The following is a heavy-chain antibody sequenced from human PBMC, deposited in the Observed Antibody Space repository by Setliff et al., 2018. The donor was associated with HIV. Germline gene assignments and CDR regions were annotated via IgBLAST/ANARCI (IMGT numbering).Heavy chain of an antibody. CDR3: ASPTTVTGDAFDI. CDR1: GGSFSDYY. CDR2: INHSGST. Sequence: SETLSLTCGIYGGSFSDYYWSWIRQPPGKGLEWIGEINHSGSTNYNPSLKSRVTISVDTSKNQFSLKLSSVTAADTAVYYCASPTTVTGDAFDIWGQGTMVTVSS. J-gene: IGHJ3*02. V-gene: IGHV4-34*01. D-gene: IGHD4-17*01.